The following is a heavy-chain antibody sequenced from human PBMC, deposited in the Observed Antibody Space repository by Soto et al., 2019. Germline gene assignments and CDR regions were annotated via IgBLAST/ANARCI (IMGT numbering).Heavy chain of an antibody. CDR3: LRDCSGGSCYHEMEA. D-gene: IGHD2-15*01. J-gene: IGHJ6*02. CDR2: ISSSGYI. Sequence: GGSLRLSCAASGFNFNSYTINWVRQAPGKRLEWLSSISSSGYIFSTDSVRGLFTMSRDNAKNLVYLQINSLRAEDTAVYFCLRDCSGGSCYHEMEAWGQGTTVTVAS. V-gene: IGHV3-21*01. CDR1: GFNFNSYT.